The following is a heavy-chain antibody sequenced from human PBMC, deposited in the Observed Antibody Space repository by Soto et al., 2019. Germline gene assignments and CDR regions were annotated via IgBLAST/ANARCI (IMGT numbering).Heavy chain of an antibody. CDR2: INHSGST. Sequence: SETLSLTCAVYGESFSGYYWSWIRQPPGKGLEWIGEINHSGSTNYNPSLKSRVTISVDTSKNQFSLKLSSVTAADTAVYYCARGRGCSSTSCYYASLYYYYYGMDVWGQGTTVTVSS. CDR1: GESFSGYY. D-gene: IGHD2-2*01. V-gene: IGHV4-34*01. J-gene: IGHJ6*02. CDR3: ARGRGCSSTSCYYASLYYYYYGMDV.